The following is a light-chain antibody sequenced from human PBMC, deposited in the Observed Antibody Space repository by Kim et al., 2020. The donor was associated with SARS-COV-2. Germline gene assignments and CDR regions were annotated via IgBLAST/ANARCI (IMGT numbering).Light chain of an antibody. J-gene: IGLJ2*01. Sequence: SVKLTCTLSSGHSRYAIAWHQQQPEKGPRYLMKLNSDGSHSKGDGIPDRFSGSSSGAERYLTISSLQSEDEADYYCQTWGTGTVVFGGGTQLTVL. CDR3: QTWGTGTVV. CDR1: SGHSRYA. CDR2: LNSDGSH. V-gene: IGLV4-69*01.